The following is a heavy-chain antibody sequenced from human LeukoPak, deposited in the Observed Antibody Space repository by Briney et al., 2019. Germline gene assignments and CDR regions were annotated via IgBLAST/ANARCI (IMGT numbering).Heavy chain of an antibody. CDR2: IWYDGSNK. CDR1: GFTFSSYA. CDR3: ARDRGYGGNLFDY. D-gene: IGHD4-23*01. J-gene: IGHJ4*02. Sequence: GGSLRLSCAASGFTFSSYAIHWVRQAPGKGLEWVAVIWYDGSNKYYADSVKGRFTISRDNSKNTLYLQMNSLRAEDTAVYYCARDRGYGGNLFDYWGQGTLVTVSS. V-gene: IGHV3-33*01.